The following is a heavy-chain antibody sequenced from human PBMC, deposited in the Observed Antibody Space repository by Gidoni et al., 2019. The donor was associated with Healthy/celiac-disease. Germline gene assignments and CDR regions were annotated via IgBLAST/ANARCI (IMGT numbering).Heavy chain of an antibody. D-gene: IGHD1-1*01. CDR1: GFTSSSYE. J-gene: IGHJ4*02. V-gene: IGHV3-48*03. CDR2: ISSSGSTI. Sequence: EVQLVESGGGLVQPGGSLRLSCAASGFTSSSYEMNWVRQAPGKGLEWVSYISSSGSTIYYADSVKGRFTISRDNAKNSLYLQMNSLRAEDTAVYYCARDGAAYDSDYFDYWGQGTLVTVSS. CDR3: ARDGAAYDSDYFDY.